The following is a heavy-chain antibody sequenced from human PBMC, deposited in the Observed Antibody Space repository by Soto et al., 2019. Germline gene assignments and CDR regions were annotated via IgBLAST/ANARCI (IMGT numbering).Heavy chain of an antibody. CDR2: ISAYNGNT. J-gene: IGHJ6*02. D-gene: IGHD2-15*01. CDR1: GYTFTSYG. V-gene: IGHV1-18*01. Sequence: ASVKVSCKASGYTFTSYGISWVRQAPGQGLEWMGWISAYNGNTNYAQKLQGRVTMTTDTSTSTAYMELRSLRSDDTAVYYCARDIVVVVANANYYYYGMDVWGQGTTVTVSS. CDR3: ARDIVVVVANANYYYYGMDV.